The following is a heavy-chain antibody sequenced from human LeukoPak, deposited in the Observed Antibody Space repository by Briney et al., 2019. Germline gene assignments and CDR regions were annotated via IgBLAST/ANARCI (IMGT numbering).Heavy chain of an antibody. J-gene: IGHJ4*02. Sequence: GRSLRLSCAASGFTFSSYGMHWVRQAPGKGLEWVAFIRYDGSDKYYADSVKGRFTISRDTSKNTLYLEMNSLSAEDTAVYYCAKELRFYDSSGYLNYGGQGTLVTVSS. CDR1: GFTFSSYG. D-gene: IGHD3-22*01. CDR2: IRYDGSDK. V-gene: IGHV3-30*02. CDR3: AKELRFYDSSGYLNY.